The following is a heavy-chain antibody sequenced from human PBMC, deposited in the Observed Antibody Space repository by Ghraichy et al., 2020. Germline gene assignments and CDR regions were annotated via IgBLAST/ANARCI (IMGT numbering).Heavy chain of an antibody. V-gene: IGHV4-59*01. J-gene: IGHJ6*02. D-gene: IGHD3-10*01. CDR1: GGSISSYY. CDR2: IYYSGST. Sequence: SETLSLTCTVSGGSISSYYWSWIRQPPGKGLEWIGYIYYSGSTNYNPSLKSRVTISVDTSKNQFSLKLSSVTAADTAVYYCARTLGTPYYYGSGSYAGDVWGQGTTVTVSS. CDR3: ARTLGTPYYYGSGSYAGDV.